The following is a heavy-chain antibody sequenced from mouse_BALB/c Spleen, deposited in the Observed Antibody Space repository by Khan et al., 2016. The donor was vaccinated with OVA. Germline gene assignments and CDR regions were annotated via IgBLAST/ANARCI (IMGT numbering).Heavy chain of an antibody. D-gene: IGHD3-1*01. V-gene: IGHV1-63*02. Sequence: QVQLQQSGTELARPGTSVKMSCKAAGYTFSNYWIGWVKQRPGHGLEWIGDIYPGGGYTNYNENFKGKATLTADTSSSTAYMQLSSLASEDAAIYYWARRGAARATGDYFDYWGQGTTLTVSS. CDR2: IYPGGGYT. CDR3: ARRGAARATGDYFDY. CDR1: GYTFSNYW. J-gene: IGHJ2*01.